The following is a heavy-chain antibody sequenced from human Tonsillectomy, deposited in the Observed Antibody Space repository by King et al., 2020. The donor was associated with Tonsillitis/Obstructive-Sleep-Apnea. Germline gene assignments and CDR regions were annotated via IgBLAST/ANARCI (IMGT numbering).Heavy chain of an antibody. CDR1: GYSFASYW. CDR3: AIDGEYYFDY. V-gene: IGHV5-10-1*03. Sequence: EVQLVESGAEVKKPGESLRISCQGSGYSFASYWIIWVRQMPGKGLEWMGKIDPSDSYTDYSPSFQGHVTISTDKSISTAYLQWSSLKASDTAMYYCAIDGEYYFDYWGQGTLVTVSS. J-gene: IGHJ4*02. CDR2: IDPSDSYT. D-gene: IGHD3-10*01.